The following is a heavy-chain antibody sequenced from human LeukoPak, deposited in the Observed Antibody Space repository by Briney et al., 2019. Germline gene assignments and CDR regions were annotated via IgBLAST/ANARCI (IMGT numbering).Heavy chain of an antibody. D-gene: IGHD1-26*01. CDR3: ARGLGGYTLYYYYYYMDV. CDR2: MNPNSGNT. CDR1: GYTFTSYD. J-gene: IGHJ6*03. V-gene: IGHV1-8*01. Sequence: ASVKVSCKASGYTFTSYDINWVRQATGQGLEWMGWMNPNSGNTGYAQKFQGRVTMTRNTSISTAYMELSSLRSEDTAVYYCARGLGGYTLYYYYYYMDVWGKGTTVTVSS.